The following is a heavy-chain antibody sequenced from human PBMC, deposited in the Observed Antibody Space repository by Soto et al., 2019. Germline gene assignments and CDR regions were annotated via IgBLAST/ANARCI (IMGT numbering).Heavy chain of an antibody. D-gene: IGHD4-17*01. Sequence: TSETLSLTCTVSGFTVSSGSYYWSWIRQPPGKGLEWIGYIYYSGSTNYNPSLKSRVTISVDTSKNQFSLKLSSVTAADTAVYYCAREPTTVTNYYYYALDVWGQGTTVTVSS. CDR1: GFTVSSGSYY. V-gene: IGHV4-61*01. CDR2: IYYSGST. CDR3: AREPTTVTNYYYYALDV. J-gene: IGHJ6*02.